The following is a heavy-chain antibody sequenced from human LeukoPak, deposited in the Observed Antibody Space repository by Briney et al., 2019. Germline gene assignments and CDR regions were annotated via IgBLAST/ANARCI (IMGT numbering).Heavy chain of an antibody. Sequence: GGSLRLSCAASGFTFSSYAMSWVRQAPGKGLEWVSAISGSGGSTYYADSVKGRFTISRDNSKNTPYLQMNSLRAEDTAVYYCAKDLGGAVAKSFDYWGQGTLVTVSS. V-gene: IGHV3-23*01. CDR2: ISGSGGST. J-gene: IGHJ4*02. CDR3: AKDLGGAVAKSFDY. CDR1: GFTFSSYA. D-gene: IGHD6-19*01.